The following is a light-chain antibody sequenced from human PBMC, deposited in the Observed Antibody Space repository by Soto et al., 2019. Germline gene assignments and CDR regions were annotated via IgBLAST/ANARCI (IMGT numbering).Light chain of an antibody. J-gene: IGLJ2*01. V-gene: IGLV2-14*01. CDR1: SSDVGGYNY. CDR3: SSYTSSRTVV. CDR2: DVS. Sequence: QSALTQPASVSVSPGQSITISCTGTSSDVGGYNYVSWYQQHPGKAPKLMIYDVSNRPSGVSNRFSGSKSGNTASLTISGLQAEDEADYYCSSYTSSRTVVFGGGTKLTVL.